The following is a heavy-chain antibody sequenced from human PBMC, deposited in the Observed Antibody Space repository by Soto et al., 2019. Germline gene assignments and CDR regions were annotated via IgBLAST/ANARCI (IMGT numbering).Heavy chain of an antibody. Sequence: GGSLRLSCAASGFTFDDYAMHWVRQAPGKGLEWVSGISWNSGSIGYADSVKGRFTISRDNAKNSLYLQMNSLRAEDTALYYCAKDICGGDCYSAGLDAFDIWGQGTMVTVSS. J-gene: IGHJ3*02. CDR2: ISWNSGSI. D-gene: IGHD2-21*01. CDR3: AKDICGGDCYSAGLDAFDI. V-gene: IGHV3-9*01. CDR1: GFTFDDYA.